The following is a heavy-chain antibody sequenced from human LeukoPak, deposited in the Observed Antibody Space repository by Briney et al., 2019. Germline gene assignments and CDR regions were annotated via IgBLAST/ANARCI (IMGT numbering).Heavy chain of an antibody. CDR2: IYYSGST. V-gene: IGHV4-39*07. J-gene: IGHJ4*02. D-gene: IGHD6-13*01. CDR1: GGSISSSSYY. Sequence: PSETLSLTCTVSGGSISSSSYYWGWIRQPPGKGLEWIGSIYYSGSTYYNPSLKSRVTISVDTSKNQFSLKLSSVTAADTAVYYCARGSRYSSSWYFDYWGQGTLVTVSS. CDR3: ARGSRYSSSWYFDY.